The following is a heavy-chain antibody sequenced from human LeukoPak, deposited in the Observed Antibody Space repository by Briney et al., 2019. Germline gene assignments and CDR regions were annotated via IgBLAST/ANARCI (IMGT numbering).Heavy chain of an antibody. CDR3: ARATGFLVYMDV. D-gene: IGHD3-3*01. J-gene: IGHJ6*02. CDR2: ISYDGSNK. Sequence: GGSLRLSCTASGFTFSSYAMHWVRQAPGKGLEWVAVISYDGSNKYHADFVKGRLTISRDNSKNTLYLQMNSLRAEDTAVYYCARATGFLVYMDVWGQGTTVTVSS. V-gene: IGHV3-30-3*01. CDR1: GFTFSSYA.